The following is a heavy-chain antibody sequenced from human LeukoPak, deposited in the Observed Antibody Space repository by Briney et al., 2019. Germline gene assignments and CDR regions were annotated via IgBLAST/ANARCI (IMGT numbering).Heavy chain of an antibody. D-gene: IGHD2-15*01. CDR1: GFTFSSYC. CDR2: IQDGSDK. V-gene: IGHV3-7*05. J-gene: IGHJ5*02. CDR3: ARVATLIQGEGWLDP. Sequence: GGSLRLSCVASGFTFSSYCMSWVRQAPGKGLEWVANIQDGSDKYYVDSVKGRFTISRDNAKNSLYLQTNSLRAEDTAVYYCARVATLIQGEGWLDPWGQGTLLTVSS.